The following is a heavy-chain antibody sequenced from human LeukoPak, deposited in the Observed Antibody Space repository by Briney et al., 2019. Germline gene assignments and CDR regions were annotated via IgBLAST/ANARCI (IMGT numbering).Heavy chain of an antibody. CDR2: ISGSGGST. CDR1: GFTFSSYA. V-gene: IGHV3-23*01. J-gene: IGHJ4*02. CDR3: AKGGHSVIVVKIDY. D-gene: IGHD3-22*01. Sequence: QPGGSLRLSCAASGFTFSSYAMSWVRQAPGKGLEWVSAISGSGGSTYYADSVKGRFTISGDNSKNTLYLQMNSLRAEDTAVYYCAKGGHSVIVVKIDYWGQGTLVTVSS.